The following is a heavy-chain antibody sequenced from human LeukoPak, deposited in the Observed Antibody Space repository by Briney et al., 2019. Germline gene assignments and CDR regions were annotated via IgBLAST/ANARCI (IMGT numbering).Heavy chain of an antibody. CDR3: ASDRYCSGGSCWGI. Sequence: VSSEPPGGTFSSYAISSVRQDPGQGLEWMRSIITILGIAIYAQKFQGRVTITADKSTSTAYMELSSLRSEDTAVYYCASDRYCSGGSCWGIWGQGTLVTVSS. CDR2: IITILGIA. V-gene: IGHV1-69*04. J-gene: IGHJ4*02. CDR1: GGTFSSYA. D-gene: IGHD2-15*01.